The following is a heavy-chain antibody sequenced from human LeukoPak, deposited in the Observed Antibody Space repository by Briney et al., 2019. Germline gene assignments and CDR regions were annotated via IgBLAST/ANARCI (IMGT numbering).Heavy chain of an antibody. Sequence: SETLSLTCTVSGGSISSYYWSWIRQPPGEGLEWIGYIYYSGSTNYKPSLKSRVTISVDTSKNQFSLKLSSVTAADTAVYYCARVSAAGGTRLFDYWGQGTLVTVSS. CDR1: GGSISSYY. V-gene: IGHV4-59*01. D-gene: IGHD6-13*01. CDR3: ARVSAAGGTRLFDY. CDR2: IYYSGST. J-gene: IGHJ4*02.